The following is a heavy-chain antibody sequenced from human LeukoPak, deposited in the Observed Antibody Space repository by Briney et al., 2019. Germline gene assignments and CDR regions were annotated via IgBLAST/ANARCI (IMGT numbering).Heavy chain of an antibody. CDR3: AQGGWAHAEYFQH. CDR2: IYWDDE. J-gene: IGHJ1*01. Sequence: SGPTLVKPTQTLTLTCTFSGFSLSTSGVGVGWIRQPPGKALEWLALIYWDDERYSPSLKSRLTITKDTSKNQVVLTMTNMDPEDTATYYCAQGGWAHAEYFQHWGQGTLVTVSS. V-gene: IGHV2-5*02. CDR1: GFSLSTSGVG. D-gene: IGHD6-19*01.